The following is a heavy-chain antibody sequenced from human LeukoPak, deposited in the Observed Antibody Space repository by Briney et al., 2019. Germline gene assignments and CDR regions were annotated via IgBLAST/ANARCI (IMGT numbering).Heavy chain of an antibody. V-gene: IGHV3-23*01. D-gene: IGHD1-26*01. CDR2: ISGSGAST. J-gene: IGHJ4*02. CDR3: AKDVGKWESLHFFDY. Sequence: PGGSLRLSCLTSGFTLSTNAMSWVRQAPGKGQEWMSGISGSGASTYYADSVKGRFTISRDDSRNTLYLQMNSLRGDDTAVYYCAKDVGKWESLHFFDYWGQGTLVTVSS. CDR1: GFTLSTNA.